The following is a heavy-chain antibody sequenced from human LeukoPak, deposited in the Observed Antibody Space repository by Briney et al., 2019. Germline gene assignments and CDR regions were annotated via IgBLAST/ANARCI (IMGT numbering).Heavy chain of an antibody. V-gene: IGHV3-48*02. CDR1: GFTFSTYS. CDR3: AREWFYDSSGYYVY. CDR2: ISSSSSPI. Sequence: GGSLRLSCAASGFTFSTYSMNWVRQAPGKGLEWVSYISSSSSPIYCADSVKGRFTISRDNAKNSLDLQKNSLRDEDTAVYYCAREWFYDSSGYYVYWGQGTLVTVSS. D-gene: IGHD3-22*01. J-gene: IGHJ4*02.